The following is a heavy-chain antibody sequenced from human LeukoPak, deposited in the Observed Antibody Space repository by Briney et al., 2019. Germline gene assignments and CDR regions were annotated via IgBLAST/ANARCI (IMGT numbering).Heavy chain of an antibody. J-gene: IGHJ5*02. CDR2: INPNNGDT. V-gene: IGHV1-2*06. CDR3: ARVSSPLQYNWFDP. CDR1: GYTFSGYY. Sequence: ASVEVSCKASGYTFSGYYIHWVRQAPGQGLEWMGRINPNNGDTNYAQKFQGRVTMTRDTSISTAHMELSSLKSDDTAVYYCARVSSPLQYNWFDPWGQGTLVTVSS. D-gene: IGHD2-15*01.